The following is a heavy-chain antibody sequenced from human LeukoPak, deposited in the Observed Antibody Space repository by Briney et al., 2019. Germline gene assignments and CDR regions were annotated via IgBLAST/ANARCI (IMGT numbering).Heavy chain of an antibody. J-gene: IGHJ3*02. CDR2: IYTSGST. CDR1: GGSFGGYY. CDR3: ARDRIRAAAGFDI. V-gene: IGHV4-4*07. Sequence: SETLSLTCAVYGGSFGGYYWSWIRQPAGKGLEWIGRIYTSGSTNYNPSLKSRVTMSVDTSKNQFSLKLSSVTAADTAVYYCARDRIRAAAGFDIWGQGTMVTVSS. D-gene: IGHD6-13*01.